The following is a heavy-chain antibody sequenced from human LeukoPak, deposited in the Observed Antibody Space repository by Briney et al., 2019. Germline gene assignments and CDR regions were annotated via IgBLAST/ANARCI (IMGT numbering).Heavy chain of an antibody. J-gene: IGHJ5*02. CDR1: GFTFSSYA. CDR2: ISYDGSNK. V-gene: IGHV3-30-3*01. D-gene: IGHD6-13*01. Sequence: GGSLRLSCAASGFTFSSYAMHWVRQAPGKGLEWVAVISYDGSNKYYADSVKGRFTISRDNSKNTLYLQMNSLRAEDTAVYYCAREKYSSSSNWFDPWGQGTLVTVSS. CDR3: AREKYSSSSNWFDP.